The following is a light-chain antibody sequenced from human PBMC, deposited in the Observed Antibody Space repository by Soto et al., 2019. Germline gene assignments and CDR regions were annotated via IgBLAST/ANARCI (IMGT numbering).Light chain of an antibody. CDR2: DAS. J-gene: IGKJ1*01. CDR3: QQYNSYST. V-gene: IGKV1-33*01. Sequence: DIQMTQSPSSLSASVGDRVTMTCQASQDISNYLNWYHQKPVKTPKRLIYDASNLETGFPSRFSGSGSGTDFTLTISSLQPDDFATYYCQQYNSYSTFGQGTKVDI. CDR1: QDISNY.